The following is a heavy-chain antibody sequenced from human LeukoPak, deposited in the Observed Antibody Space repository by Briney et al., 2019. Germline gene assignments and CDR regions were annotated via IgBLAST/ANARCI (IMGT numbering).Heavy chain of an antibody. V-gene: IGHV3-72*01. CDR1: GFTFSDHY. J-gene: IGHJ3*02. D-gene: IGHD1-26*01. CDR2: IRNKANRYAT. Sequence: GGSLRLSCAASGFTFSDHYMDWVRQAPGKGLEWVGRIRNKANRYATEYAASVKGRFNFSRDDSKNSLYLQMNSLKTEDTAMYYCARTSGSYSGGAFDIWGRGTMVTVSS. CDR3: ARTSGSYSGGAFDI.